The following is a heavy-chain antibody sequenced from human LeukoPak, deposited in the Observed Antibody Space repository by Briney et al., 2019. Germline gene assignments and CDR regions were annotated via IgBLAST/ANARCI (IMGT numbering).Heavy chain of an antibody. D-gene: IGHD1-26*01. J-gene: IGHJ4*02. CDR3: ARLGHVVGAHRNDY. Sequence: KPSETLSLTCTVSGGSVSSGSYYWSWIRQPPGKGLEWIGYIYYSGSTNYNPSLKSRVTISVDTSKNQFSLKLSSVTAADTAVYYCARLGHVVGAHRNDYWGQGTLVTVSS. CDR2: IYYSGST. V-gene: IGHV4-61*01. CDR1: GGSVSSGSYY.